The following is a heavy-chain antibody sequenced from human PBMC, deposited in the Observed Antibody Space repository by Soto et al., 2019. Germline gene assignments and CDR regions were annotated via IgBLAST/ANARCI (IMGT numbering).Heavy chain of an antibody. CDR3: ARGRRSSDWSGYSKAFDI. CDR2: INHSGST. J-gene: IGHJ3*02. V-gene: IGHV4-34*01. Sequence: SETLSLTCAVDGGALSGFYWNWIRQPPGKGLEWIGQINHSGSTNYNPSLKSRVTVSVDTSKNQFSLRLSSVTAADTAVYYCARGRRSSDWSGYSKAFDIWGQGAMVTVSS. D-gene: IGHD3-3*01. CDR1: GGALSGFY.